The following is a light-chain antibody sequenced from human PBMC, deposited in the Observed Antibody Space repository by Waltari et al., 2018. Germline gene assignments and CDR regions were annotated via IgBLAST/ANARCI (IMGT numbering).Light chain of an antibody. Sequence: QSVLTQPPSASGTPGQRVTISCSGGRSNIGRNTVNWYQQLPGTAPKLLSYSNNQRPSGVPDRFSGSRSGTSASLAISGLQSEDEADYSCAAWDDSLTGVVFGGGTKLTVL. CDR3: AAWDDSLTGVV. CDR2: SNN. V-gene: IGLV1-44*01. J-gene: IGLJ2*01. CDR1: RSNIGRNT.